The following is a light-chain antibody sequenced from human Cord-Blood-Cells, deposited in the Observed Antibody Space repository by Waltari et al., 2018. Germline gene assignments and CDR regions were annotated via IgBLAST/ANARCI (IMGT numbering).Light chain of an antibody. J-gene: IGKJ4*01. V-gene: IGKV1-39*01. CDR2: AAA. CDR3: QQSDSSPALT. CDR1: QSIRSY. Sequence: DIQMTQSPSCLSASVGDRVTITCRASQSIRSYLDWYQQKPVKAPKLLIYAAASLQRGVASRFSGSGSETDYTLTISSRQPEDFATSYCQQSDSSPALTFGRGTKVEIK.